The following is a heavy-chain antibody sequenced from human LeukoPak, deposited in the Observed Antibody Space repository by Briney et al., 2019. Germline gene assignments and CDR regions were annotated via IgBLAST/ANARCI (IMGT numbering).Heavy chain of an antibody. Sequence: GGSLRLSCVASGFTFSTYAMTWVRQAPGKGLEWVSIINYSGSSTYYADSVKGRFTISRDNAKNSLYLQMNSLRDEDTAVYYCARDKYYGSGSLRSQVPRGAFDIWGQGTMVTVSS. V-gene: IGHV3-23*01. D-gene: IGHD3-10*01. CDR2: INYSGSST. CDR1: GFTFSTYA. CDR3: ARDKYYGSGSLRSQVPRGAFDI. J-gene: IGHJ3*02.